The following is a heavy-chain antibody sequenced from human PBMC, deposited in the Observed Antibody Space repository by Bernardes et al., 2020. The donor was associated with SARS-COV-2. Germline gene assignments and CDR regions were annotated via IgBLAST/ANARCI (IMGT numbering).Heavy chain of an antibody. CDR1: GFTFSSYW. Sequence: GGTLRLSCAASGFTFSSYWIHWVRQVPGKGLVWVSRINNDGRTITYADSVKGRFIISRDNAKNTLYLQMNSLRVEDAAMYYYVRSAFSGGSGYFFDSWGQGTLVTVSS. J-gene: IGHJ4*02. D-gene: IGHD3-22*01. V-gene: IGHV3-74*01. CDR2: INNDGRTI. CDR3: VRSAFSGGSGYFFDS.